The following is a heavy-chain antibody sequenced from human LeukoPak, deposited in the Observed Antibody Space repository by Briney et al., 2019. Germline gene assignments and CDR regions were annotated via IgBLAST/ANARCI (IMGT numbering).Heavy chain of an antibody. CDR2: IYYSGST. Sequence: SETLSLTCTVSGGSISSSSYYWGWIRQPPGKGLEWIGSIYYSGSTYYNPSLKSRVTISVDTSKNQFSLKLSSVTAADTAVYYCASFYTIFGVVSHDYWGQGTLVTVSS. D-gene: IGHD3-3*01. CDR3: ASFYTIFGVVSHDY. CDR1: GGSISSSSYY. J-gene: IGHJ4*02. V-gene: IGHV4-39*01.